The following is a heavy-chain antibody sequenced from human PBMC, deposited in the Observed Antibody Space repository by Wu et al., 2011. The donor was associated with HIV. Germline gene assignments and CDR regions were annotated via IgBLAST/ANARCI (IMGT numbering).Heavy chain of an antibody. D-gene: IGHD4-17*01. V-gene: IGHV1-69*05. CDR1: GGTFSSSA. CDR3: ARSRLNYGDYRDAFDI. J-gene: IGHJ3*02. CDR2: IIPIFGTA. Sequence: QVQLVQSGAEVKKPGSSVKVSCKASGGTFSSSAISWVRQAPGQGLVWMGGIIPIFGTANYAQTFQGRVTITTDESTSTAYMELSSLRSEDTAVYYCARSRLNYGDYRDAFDIWGQGTMVTVSS.